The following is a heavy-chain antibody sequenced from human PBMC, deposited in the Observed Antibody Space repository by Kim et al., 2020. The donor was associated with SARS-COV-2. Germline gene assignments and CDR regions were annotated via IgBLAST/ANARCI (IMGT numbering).Heavy chain of an antibody. V-gene: IGHV3-23*01. CDR3: AKDRRGPAAGTWYFDL. J-gene: IGHJ2*01. Sequence: GSLRLSCAASEFTFSSYSMGWVRQAPGEGLEWVSAISGSGGNTKYADSVKGRFTISRDNSKSTLYLQMNSLRAEDTAVYYCAKDRRGPAAGTWYFDLWGRGTLVTVSS. D-gene: IGHD6-13*01. CDR2: ISGSGGNT. CDR1: EFTFSSYS.